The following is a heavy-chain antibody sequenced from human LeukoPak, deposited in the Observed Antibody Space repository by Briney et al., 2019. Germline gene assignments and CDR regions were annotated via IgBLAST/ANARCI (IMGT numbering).Heavy chain of an antibody. CDR3: ARDLRPTVAGIMY. Sequence: GVSLRLSCAASGFTFRTYAMSWVRQAPGKGLEWVSVVSGSGDRTYYADSVKGRFTISRDNSKNTLYLQMNSLRTEDTAVYYCARDLRPTVAGIMYWGLGTLVTVSS. CDR1: GFTFRTYA. J-gene: IGHJ4*02. CDR2: VSGSGDRT. V-gene: IGHV3-23*01. D-gene: IGHD6-19*01.